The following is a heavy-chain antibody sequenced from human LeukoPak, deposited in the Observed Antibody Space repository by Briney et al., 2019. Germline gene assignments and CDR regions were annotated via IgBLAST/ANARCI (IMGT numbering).Heavy chain of an antibody. D-gene: IGHD2-15*01. J-gene: IGHJ5*02. V-gene: IGHV3-30*03. CDR1: GFTFSSYG. Sequence: GSLRLSCAASGFTFSSYGMHWVRQAPGKGLEWVAVISYDGSNKYYADSVKGRFTISRDNAKNSLYLQMNSLRAEDTAVYYCAREIHPPEYCSGGSCYEPAGWFDPWGQGTLVTVSS. CDR2: ISYDGSNK. CDR3: AREIHPPEYCSGGSCYEPAGWFDP.